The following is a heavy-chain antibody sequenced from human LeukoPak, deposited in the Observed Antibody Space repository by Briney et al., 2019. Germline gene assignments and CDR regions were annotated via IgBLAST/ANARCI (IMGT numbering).Heavy chain of an antibody. Sequence: GASVKVSCKASGYTFTGYYIHWVRQAPGQGLEWMGWINPNSGGTDYAQKFQGRVTMTRDTSISTAYMELSRLRSDDTAVYYCARAEGVYDNWFDPWGQGTLVTVSS. V-gene: IGHV1-2*02. CDR2: INPNSGGT. CDR1: GYTFTGYY. D-gene: IGHD2-8*01. CDR3: ARAEGVYDNWFDP. J-gene: IGHJ5*02.